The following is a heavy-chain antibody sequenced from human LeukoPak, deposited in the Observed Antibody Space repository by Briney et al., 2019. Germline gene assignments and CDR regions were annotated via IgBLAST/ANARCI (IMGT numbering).Heavy chain of an antibody. CDR3: ARARYSSGLKYYYYYGMDV. CDR1: GDSVSSNSAA. D-gene: IGHD6-19*01. V-gene: IGHV6-1*01. CDR2: TYYRSKWYN. Sequence: SQTLSLTCAISGDSVSSNSAAWNWIRQSPSRGLEWLGRTYYRSKWYNDYAVSVKSRITINPDTSKNQFSLQLNSVTPEDTAVYYCARARYSSGLKYYYYYGMDVWGQGTTVTVPS. J-gene: IGHJ6*02.